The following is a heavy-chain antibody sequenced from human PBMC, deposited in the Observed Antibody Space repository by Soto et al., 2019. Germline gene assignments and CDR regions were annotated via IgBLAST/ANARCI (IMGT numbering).Heavy chain of an antibody. CDR1: GGSFSGYY. CDR3: ACFITIFGVVTPYAY. D-gene: IGHD3-3*01. Sequence: PSETLSLTCAVYGGSFSGYYWSWIRQPPGKGLEWIGEINHSGSTNYNPSLKSRVTISVDKSKNQFSLKLSSVTAADTAVYYCACFITIFGVVTPYAYWGQGTLVTVSS. J-gene: IGHJ4*02. CDR2: INHSGST. V-gene: IGHV4-34*01.